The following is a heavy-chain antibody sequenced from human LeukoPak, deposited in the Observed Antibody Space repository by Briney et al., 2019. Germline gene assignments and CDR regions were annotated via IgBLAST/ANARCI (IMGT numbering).Heavy chain of an antibody. J-gene: IGHJ5*02. D-gene: IGHD2-2*02. CDR1: GGSFSGYC. CDR3: ARGCGDIVVVPAAIRANWFDP. V-gene: IGHV4-34*01. Sequence: SETLSLTCAVYGGSFSGYCWSWIRQPPGKGLEWIGEINHSGSTNYNPSLKSRVTIPVDTSKNQFSLKLSSVTAADTAVYYCARGCGDIVVVPAAIRANWFDPWGQGTLVTVSS. CDR2: INHSGST.